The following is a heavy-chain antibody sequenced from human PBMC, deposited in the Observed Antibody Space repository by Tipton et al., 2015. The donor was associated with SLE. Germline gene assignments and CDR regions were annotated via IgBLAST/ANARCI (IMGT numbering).Heavy chain of an antibody. D-gene: IGHD6-6*01. CDR1: GGSISSHY. CDR2: VFTSGIT. Sequence: TLSLTCTVSGGSISSHYWSWIRQPAGKGLEWIGHVFTSGITNSNPSLKSRVSMSVDTSKNQFSLKLNSVTAADTAVYYCARGRIAASGWYYFDYWGQGTLVTVSS. CDR3: ARGRIAASGWYYFDY. V-gene: IGHV4-4*07. J-gene: IGHJ4*02.